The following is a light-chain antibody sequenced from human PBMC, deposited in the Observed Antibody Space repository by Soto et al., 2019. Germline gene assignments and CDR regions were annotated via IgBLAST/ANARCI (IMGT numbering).Light chain of an antibody. CDR2: WAS. Sequence: DIVMTQSPDSLAVSLGERATINCKSSQSVLYSSNNKNYLAWYQQKPGQPPKLLIYWASTRESGVPDRFSGSGSGTDFTPTISSLEPEDFAVYYCQQRLHWPITFGQGTRLEIK. J-gene: IGKJ5*01. CDR1: QSVLYSSNNKNY. CDR3: QQRLHWPIT. V-gene: IGKV4-1*01.